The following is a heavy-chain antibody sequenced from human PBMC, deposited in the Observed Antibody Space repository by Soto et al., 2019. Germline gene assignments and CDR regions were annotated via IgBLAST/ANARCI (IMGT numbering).Heavy chain of an antibody. CDR1: GGSISSYY. V-gene: IGHV4-59*08. D-gene: IGHD6-6*01. CDR2: IYYSGST. Sequence: QVQLQESGPGLVKPSETLSLTCTVSGGSISSYYWSWIRQPPGKGLGWIGYIYYSGSTNYNPSHKRRVTKSENTTNHQFPQKLSAMAAAETAEYCGAEWGSYSSSLDYWGQGTLVTVSS. J-gene: IGHJ4*02. CDR3: AEWGSYSSSLDY.